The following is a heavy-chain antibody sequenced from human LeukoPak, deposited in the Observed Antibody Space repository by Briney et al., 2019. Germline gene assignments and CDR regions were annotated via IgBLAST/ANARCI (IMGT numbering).Heavy chain of an antibody. CDR2: INWNGGST. CDR3: ARSLVLSNWFDP. Sequence: PGGSLRLSCAASGFTFSSYGMSWVRQAPGKGLEWVSGINWNGGSTGYADSVKGRFTISRDNAKNSLYLQMNSLRAEDTAVYYCARSLVLSNWFDPWGQGTLVTVSS. CDR1: GFTFSSYG. J-gene: IGHJ5*02. V-gene: IGHV3-20*04. D-gene: IGHD6-13*01.